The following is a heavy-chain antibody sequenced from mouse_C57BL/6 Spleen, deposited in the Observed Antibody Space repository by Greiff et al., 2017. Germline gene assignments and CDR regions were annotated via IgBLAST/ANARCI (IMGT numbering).Heavy chain of an antibody. D-gene: IGHD3-2*02. CDR2: IHPSNGGT. CDR3: EGQLMLPYFDD. Sequence: QVQLQQPGTELVKPGASVKLSCKASGYTFTSYWMHWVKQRPGQGLAWIGNIHPSNGGTNYNEKFKSKATLTVDKSSSTAYMQLSSLTSVDSAVXYCEGQLMLPYFDDWGQGTTLTVSS. J-gene: IGHJ2*01. V-gene: IGHV1-53*01. CDR1: GYTFTSYW.